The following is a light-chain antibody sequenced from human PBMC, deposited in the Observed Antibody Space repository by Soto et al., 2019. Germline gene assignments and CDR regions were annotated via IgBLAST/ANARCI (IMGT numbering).Light chain of an antibody. Sequence: EIVLTQSPATLSLSPGERATLSCRASQSVSSYLAWYQQKPGKAPGLLIYDASNRATGIPARFSGSGSGTDFTLTISSLEPEDFAVYYCQQRSNWPRTFGGGTKVEIK. CDR1: QSVSSY. V-gene: IGKV3-11*01. J-gene: IGKJ4*01. CDR3: QQRSNWPRT. CDR2: DAS.